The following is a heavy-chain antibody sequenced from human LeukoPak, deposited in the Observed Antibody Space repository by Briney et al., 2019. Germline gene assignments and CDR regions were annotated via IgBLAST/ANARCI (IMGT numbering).Heavy chain of an antibody. CDR2: ISYDGSNK. Sequence: GGSLRLSCAASGFTFSSYGMHWVRQAPGKGLEWVAVISYDGSNKYYADSVKGRFTISRDNSKNTLYLQMNSLRPEDTAVYYCAREGYSSGSAGGFDIWGQGTLVTVSS. J-gene: IGHJ3*02. V-gene: IGHV3-30*03. CDR3: AREGYSSGSAGGFDI. D-gene: IGHD6-19*01. CDR1: GFTFSSYG.